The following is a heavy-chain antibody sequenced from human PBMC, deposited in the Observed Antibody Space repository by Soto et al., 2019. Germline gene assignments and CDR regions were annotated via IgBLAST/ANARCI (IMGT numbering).Heavy chain of an antibody. CDR3: ARGMVYQAALRLSFLLAV. D-gene: IGHD2-8*01. Sequence: LGWSLRLCCAACRVSVRIYVMDLVFQAPGKGLEWVSYISSSSSTIYYADSVKGRFTISRDNAKNSLYLQMNSLRDEDTAVYYCARGMVYQAALRLSFLLAVWGNGTTVPVSS. V-gene: IGHV3-48*02. CDR2: ISSSSSTI. J-gene: IGHJ6*04. CDR1: RVSVRIYV.